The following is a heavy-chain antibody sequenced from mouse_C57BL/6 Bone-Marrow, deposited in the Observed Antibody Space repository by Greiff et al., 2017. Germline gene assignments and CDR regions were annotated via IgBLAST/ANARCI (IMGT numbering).Heavy chain of an antibody. V-gene: IGHV1-7*01. Sequence: VQLQQSGAELAKPGASVKLSCKASGYTFTSYWMHWVQQRPGQGLEWIGYINPSSGYTKYNQKFKDKATLTADKSSSTAYMPLSSLTYEDSAVYYCARTWDGYYVDKWGQGTTLAVSS. CDR2: INPSSGYT. CDR1: GYTFTSYW. J-gene: IGHJ2*01. D-gene: IGHD2-3*01. CDR3: ARTWDGYYVDK.